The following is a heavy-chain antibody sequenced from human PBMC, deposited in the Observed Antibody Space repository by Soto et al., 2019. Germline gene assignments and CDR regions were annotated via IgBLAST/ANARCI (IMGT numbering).Heavy chain of an antibody. CDR2: TYYSGST. V-gene: IGHV4-30-4*01. CDR1: GGSISSGDYY. CDR3: ARIYCSSSSCYIGAFDY. Sequence: SETLSLTRNVFGGSISSGDYYWSWIRQPPGKGLEWIGYTYYSGSTYYNPSLKSRVTISIDTSKNQFSLKLTSVTAADTAVYYCARIYCSSSSCYIGAFDYWGQGALVTVSS. J-gene: IGHJ4*02. D-gene: IGHD2-2*02.